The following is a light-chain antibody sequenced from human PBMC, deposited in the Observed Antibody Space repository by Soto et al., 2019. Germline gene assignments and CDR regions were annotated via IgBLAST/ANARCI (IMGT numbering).Light chain of an antibody. J-gene: IGKJ1*01. Sequence: DVQMTQSPSTLSASVGDTVTITCRASESISSWLAWNQEKPGKAPNLLIYDASSLESGVPSRFRGSGSGTEFTLTISSLKPDDFATYYCQDYSPYSWTFGQGTKVDI. CDR1: ESISSW. V-gene: IGKV1-5*01. CDR2: DAS. CDR3: QDYSPYSWT.